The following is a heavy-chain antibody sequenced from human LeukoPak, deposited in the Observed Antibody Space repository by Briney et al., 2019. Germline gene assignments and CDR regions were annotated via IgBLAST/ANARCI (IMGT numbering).Heavy chain of an antibody. CDR1: GGTFSSYA. D-gene: IGHD2-2*01. CDR3: ARGGVQLYCSSTSCQERFDP. V-gene: IGHV1-69*01. Sequence: GSSVKVSCKASGGTFSSYAISWVRQAPGQGLEWMGGIIPIFGTANYAQKFQGRVTITADESTSTAYMELSSLRSEDTAVYYCARGGVQLYCSSTSCQERFDPWGQGTLVTVSS. CDR2: IIPIFGTA. J-gene: IGHJ5*02.